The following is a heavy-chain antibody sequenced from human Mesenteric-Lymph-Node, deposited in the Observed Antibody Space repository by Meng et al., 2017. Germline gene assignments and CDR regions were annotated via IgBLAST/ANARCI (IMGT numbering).Heavy chain of an antibody. D-gene: IGHD1-26*01. CDR2: IYPGDSQS. Sequence: KVSCKASGYSFTNYWIGWVRQMPGKGLEWVAFIYPGDSQSRYSPSFQGQVSVSVGKSISTAYLELTGLKASDTAVYYCSGQGSTVSYHHFGNWGQGTLVTVSS. CDR3: SGQGSTVSYHHFGN. CDR1: GYSFTNYW. V-gene: IGHV5-51*01. J-gene: IGHJ4*02.